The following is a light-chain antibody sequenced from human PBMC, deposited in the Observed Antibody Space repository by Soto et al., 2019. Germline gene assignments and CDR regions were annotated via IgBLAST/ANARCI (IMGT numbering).Light chain of an antibody. Sequence: QSALTQPAAVSGSPGQSITIYCTGTGSDVGGYNSVSWYQQHPGKAPKLMIYEVSNRPSGVSTRFSGSKSANTASLTISGLEAEDEAYSYFGSDTIWSTHSLGRGTKMTVL. V-gene: IGLV2-14*01. J-gene: IGLJ3*02. CDR2: EVS. CDR1: GSDVGGYNS. CDR3: GSDTIWSTHS.